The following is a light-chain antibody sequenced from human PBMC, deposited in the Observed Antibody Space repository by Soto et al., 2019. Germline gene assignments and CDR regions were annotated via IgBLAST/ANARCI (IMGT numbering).Light chain of an antibody. CDR1: QSLLHTNGYSY. V-gene: IGKV2-28*01. CDR2: WGS. CDR3: MQALQTPPYT. J-gene: IGKJ2*01. Sequence: DIVMTQSPLSLSVTPGEPASISCRSSQSLLHTNGYSYFDWYLQKPGQSPQLLIYWGSIRASGVPDRFSGSGSGTDFTLSISRVEAEDVGVYYCMQALQTPPYTFGQGTKLEIK.